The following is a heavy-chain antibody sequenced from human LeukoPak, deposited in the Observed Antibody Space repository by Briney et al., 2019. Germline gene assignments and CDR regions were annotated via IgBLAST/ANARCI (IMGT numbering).Heavy chain of an antibody. CDR1: GVSISSGSNY. J-gene: IGHJ3*01. CDR3: TRSDGYGLVGI. Sequence: SETLSLTCSVSGVSISSGSNYWGWIRQPPGKTLEWIGSIYSSGSTYYNSSLKSRVIVLIDTSKNHFSLTLSSVTAADTAVYYCTRSDGYGLVGIWGQGTMVTVSS. D-gene: IGHD3-10*01. CDR2: IYSSGST. V-gene: IGHV4-39*07.